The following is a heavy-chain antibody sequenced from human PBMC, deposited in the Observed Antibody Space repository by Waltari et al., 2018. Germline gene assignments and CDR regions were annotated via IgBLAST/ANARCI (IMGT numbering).Heavy chain of an antibody. CDR3: ARGAAAARY. V-gene: IGHV3-7*01. CDR1: GFPFSRYS. CDR2: IKQDGSEK. Sequence: EVQLVESGGGLVQPGGSLSLPCAASGFPFSRYSMRWVRQGPGKGLEWVANIKQDGSEKYYVDSVKGRFTISRDNAKNSLYLQMNSLRAEDTAVYYCARGAAAARYWGQGTLVTVSS. J-gene: IGHJ4*02. D-gene: IGHD6-13*01.